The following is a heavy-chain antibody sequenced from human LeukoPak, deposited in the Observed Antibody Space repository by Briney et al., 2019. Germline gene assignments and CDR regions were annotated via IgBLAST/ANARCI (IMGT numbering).Heavy chain of an antibody. CDR3: ASPIFTYGGNSRVDY. CDR2: ISSRRSCI. V-gene: IGHV3-21*04. Sequence: GGSLRLSCAASGFTFSTYNMSWVRQALGKGLEWVSSISSRRSCIYYADSLKGRFTISRDNAKNTLYLQMNSLRAEDTAMYYCASPIFTYGGNSRVDYWCQGTLLTAAS. D-gene: IGHD4-23*01. J-gene: IGHJ4*02. CDR1: GFTFSTYN.